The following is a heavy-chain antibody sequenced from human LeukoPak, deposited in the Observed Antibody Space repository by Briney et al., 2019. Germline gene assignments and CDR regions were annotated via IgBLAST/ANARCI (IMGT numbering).Heavy chain of an antibody. D-gene: IGHD3-10*01. CDR1: GGSFSGYY. Sequence: SETLSLTCAVYGGSFSGYYWSWIRQPPRKGLEWIGEINHSGSTNYNPSLKSRVTISVDTSKNQFSLKLSSVTAADTAVYYCARGGIFDYWGQGTLVTVSS. J-gene: IGHJ4*02. V-gene: IGHV4-34*01. CDR3: ARGGIFDY. CDR2: INHSGST.